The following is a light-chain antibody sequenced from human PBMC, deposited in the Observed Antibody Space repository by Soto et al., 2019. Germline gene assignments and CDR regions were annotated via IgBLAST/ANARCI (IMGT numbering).Light chain of an antibody. J-gene: IGKJ5*01. Sequence: ETALTQSPAIVSLSPGERATLSCRASQSVSSSYLAWYQQKPGQAPRLLIYGASSRATGIPDRFSGSGSGTDFTLTISRLEPEDFAVYYCQQYGSSPPITFGQGTRLEIK. CDR3: QQYGSSPPIT. CDR2: GAS. CDR1: QSVSSSY. V-gene: IGKV3-20*01.